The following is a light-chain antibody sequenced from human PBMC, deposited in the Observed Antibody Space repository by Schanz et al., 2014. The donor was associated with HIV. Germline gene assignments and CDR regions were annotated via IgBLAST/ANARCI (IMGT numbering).Light chain of an antibody. Sequence: DIQMTQSPSTLSASVGDRVTITCRASQSISSWLAWYQQKPGQAPNLLISEASTLESGVPSRFSGSGSGTHFTLTISSLQPEDVATYYCQRYNIAPLTFGGGTRVDIK. CDR2: EAS. V-gene: IGKV1-5*03. CDR3: QRYNIAPLT. CDR1: QSISSW. J-gene: IGKJ4*01.